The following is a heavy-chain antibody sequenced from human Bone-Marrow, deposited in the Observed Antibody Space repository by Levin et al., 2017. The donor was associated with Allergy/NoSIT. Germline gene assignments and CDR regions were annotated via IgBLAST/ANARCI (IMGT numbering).Heavy chain of an antibody. J-gene: IGHJ4*02. CDR3: AKEETGPFDY. Sequence: GESLKISCSASGFTFSFYGMHWVRQAPGKGLEWLAIISYDGSKTYYADSVKGRFTLSRDNSKNTLYLQMNSLRPEDTAVYYCAKEETGPFDYWGPGTMVTVSS. V-gene: IGHV3-30*18. CDR2: ISYDGSKT. CDR1: GFTFSFYG. D-gene: IGHD3-10*01.